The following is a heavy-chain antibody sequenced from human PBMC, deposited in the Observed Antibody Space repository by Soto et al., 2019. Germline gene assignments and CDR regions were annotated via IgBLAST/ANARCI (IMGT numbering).Heavy chain of an antibody. CDR1: VFTFSSYA. J-gene: IGHJ3*02. V-gene: IGHV3-23*01. D-gene: IGHD4-17*01. CDR3: AKVRTTATTHDASDI. Sequence: GGSLRLSCAASVFTFSSYAMNWVRQAPGKGLEWVSAISGSGGTTYHADSVKGRFTISRDNSKSTLYLQMSNLRAEDTAVYYCAKVRTTATTHDASDIWGQGTMVTVSS. CDR2: ISGSGGTT.